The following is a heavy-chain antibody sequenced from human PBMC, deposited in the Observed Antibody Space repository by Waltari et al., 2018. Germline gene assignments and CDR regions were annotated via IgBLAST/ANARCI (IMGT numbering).Heavy chain of an antibody. CDR3: ARGSGYKAAVDY. Sequence: QVQLQESGPGLVNPSETLSLTCTVSGGSISSYYWSWIRQPPGKGLEWIGYIYYSGSTNYNPSLKSRVTISVDTSKNQFSLKLSSVTAADTAVYYCARGSGYKAAVDYWGQGTLVTVSS. V-gene: IGHV4-59*01. J-gene: IGHJ4*02. D-gene: IGHD5-12*01. CDR2: IYYSGST. CDR1: GGSISSYY.